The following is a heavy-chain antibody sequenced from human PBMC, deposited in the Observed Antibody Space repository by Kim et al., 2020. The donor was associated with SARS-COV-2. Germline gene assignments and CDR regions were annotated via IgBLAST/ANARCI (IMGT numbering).Heavy chain of an antibody. J-gene: IGHJ4*02. D-gene: IGHD5-18*01. CDR1: GFTFSSYG. CDR3: AKGARIQLWEHYFDY. CDR2: ISYDGSNK. Sequence: GGSLRLSCAASGFTFSSYGMHWVRQAPGKGLEWVAVISYDGSNKYYADSVKGRFTISRDNSKNTLYLQMNSLRAEDTAVYYCAKGARIQLWEHYFDYWGQGTLVTVSS. V-gene: IGHV3-30*18.